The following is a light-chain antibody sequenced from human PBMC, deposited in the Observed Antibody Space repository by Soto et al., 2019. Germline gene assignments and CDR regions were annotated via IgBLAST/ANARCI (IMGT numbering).Light chain of an antibody. J-gene: IGKJ1*01. CDR2: GAS. CDR3: QQYSSWPRT. V-gene: IGKV3-20*01. CDR1: QSVTNNQ. Sequence: EIVLTQSPGTLSLSPGERATLSCRASQSVTNNQFAWFRQKPGQAPRLLIWGASNRATGIPDRFSGSGSGTEFSLTISSLQSEDYATYFCQQYSSWPRTFGQGSRVEIK.